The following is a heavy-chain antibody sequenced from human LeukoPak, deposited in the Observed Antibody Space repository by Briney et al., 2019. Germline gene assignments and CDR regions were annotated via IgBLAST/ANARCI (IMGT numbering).Heavy chain of an antibody. CDR1: GYTFTGYY. Sequence: GASVKVSCKASGYTFTGYYMHWVRQAPGQGLEWMGWINPNSGGTNYAQKFQGRVTMTRDTSTSTAYMELSRLRSDDTAVYYCATSRGYCSSTSCRDDYYFDYWGQGTLVTVSS. V-gene: IGHV1-2*02. CDR3: ATSRGYCSSTSCRDDYYFDY. CDR2: INPNSGGT. D-gene: IGHD2-2*01. J-gene: IGHJ4*02.